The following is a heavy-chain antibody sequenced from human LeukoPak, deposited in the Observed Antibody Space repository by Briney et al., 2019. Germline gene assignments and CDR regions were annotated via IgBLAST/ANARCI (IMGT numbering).Heavy chain of an antibody. J-gene: IGHJ4*02. CDR1: GGTFSSYA. CDR2: IIPIFGTA. V-gene: IGHV1-69*05. D-gene: IGHD3-22*01. Sequence: SVKVSCKASGGTFSSYAISWVRQAPGQGLEWVGGIIPIFGTANYAQKFQGRVTITTDESTSTAYMELSSLRSEDTAVYYCATPYYYDSSGYYYFDYWGQGTLVTVSS. CDR3: ATPYYYDSSGYYYFDY.